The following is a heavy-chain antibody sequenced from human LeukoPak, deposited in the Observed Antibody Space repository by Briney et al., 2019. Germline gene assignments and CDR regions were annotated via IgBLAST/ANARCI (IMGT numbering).Heavy chain of an antibody. CDR3: ARHPFAAHHRVDY. Sequence: SETLSLTCTVSGVSISSNSYYWGWIRQPPGKELEWVGSMSYGGSTYYNPSLKSRVTMSVDTSKNQFSLKLTSVTAADTAVYHCARHPFAAHHRVDYWGQGTLVTVSS. D-gene: IGHD6-6*01. J-gene: IGHJ4*02. CDR2: MSYGGST. CDR1: GVSISSNSYY. V-gene: IGHV4-39*01.